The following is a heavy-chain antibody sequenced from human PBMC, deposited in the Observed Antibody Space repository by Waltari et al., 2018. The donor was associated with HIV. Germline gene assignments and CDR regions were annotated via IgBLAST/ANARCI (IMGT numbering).Heavy chain of an antibody. CDR2: IYYSGST. CDR3: ARLERGASNAFDI. CDR1: GGSISSSSYY. V-gene: IGHV4-39*01. D-gene: IGHD3-16*01. Sequence: QLQLQESGPGLVKPSETLSLTCTVSGGSISSSSYYWGWIRQPPGKGLEWIGSIYYSGSTYYNPSLKSRVTISVDTSKNQFSLKLSSVTAADTAVYYCARLERGASNAFDIWGQGTMVTVSS. J-gene: IGHJ3*02.